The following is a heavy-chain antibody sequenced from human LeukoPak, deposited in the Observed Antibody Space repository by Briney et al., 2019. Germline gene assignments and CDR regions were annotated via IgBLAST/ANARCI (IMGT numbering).Heavy chain of an antibody. CDR3: ARVRRPNYDNWFDP. CDR2: IYTSGST. D-gene: IGHD1-7*01. Sequence: SETLSLTCTVSGGSISSYYWSWIRQPAGKGLEWIGRIYTSGSTNYNPSLKSRVTMSVDTSKNQFSLKLSSVTAADTAVYYCARVRRPNYDNWFDPWGQGTLVTVSS. V-gene: IGHV4-4*07. J-gene: IGHJ5*02. CDR1: GGSISSYY.